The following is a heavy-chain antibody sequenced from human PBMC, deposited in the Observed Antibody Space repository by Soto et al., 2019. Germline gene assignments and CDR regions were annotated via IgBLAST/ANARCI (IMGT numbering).Heavy chain of an antibody. D-gene: IGHD2-21*02. CDR3: AKIVGTARGTWFDP. Sequence: SETLSLTCAVSGYSISNSNWWGWIRQPPGKGLEWIGYISPSGSTYYNPSLQSRVTMSVDTSKNQFSLMLSSVTAMDTAVYYCAKIVGTARGTWFDPWGQGTLVTAPQ. J-gene: IGHJ5*02. CDR2: ISPSGST. CDR1: GYSISNSNW. V-gene: IGHV4-28*01.